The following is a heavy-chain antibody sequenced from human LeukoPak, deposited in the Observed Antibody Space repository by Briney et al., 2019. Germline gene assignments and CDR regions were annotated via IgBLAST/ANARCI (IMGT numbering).Heavy chain of an antibody. Sequence: GGSLRLSCAASGFTFSTYWMNWVRQAPGKGLEWVANIKQDGSEKYYVDSVKGRFTISRDNTKNSLYLQMNSLRVDDTAVYYCARGLLRGVRGVIGGKLVDYWGQGTLVTVSS. CDR1: GFTFSTYW. V-gene: IGHV3-7*01. CDR2: IKQDGSEK. CDR3: ARGLLRGVRGVIGGKLVDY. D-gene: IGHD3-10*01. J-gene: IGHJ4*02.